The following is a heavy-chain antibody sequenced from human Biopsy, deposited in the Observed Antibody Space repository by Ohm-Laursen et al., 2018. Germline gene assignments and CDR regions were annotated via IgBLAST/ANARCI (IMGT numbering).Heavy chain of an antibody. D-gene: IGHD1-26*01. CDR2: ISYTGST. J-gene: IGHJ2*01. Sequence: GTLSLTCTVSGGFISSSSYYWGWIRQPPGKGLEWIGSISYTGSTHDNPSLKSRVTISVDTSMNHLSLRLTFVTAADTAVYYCARHAPSYSGSYWRYFDLWGRGTLVTVSS. CDR1: GGFISSSSYY. CDR3: ARHAPSYSGSYWRYFDL. V-gene: IGHV4-39*01.